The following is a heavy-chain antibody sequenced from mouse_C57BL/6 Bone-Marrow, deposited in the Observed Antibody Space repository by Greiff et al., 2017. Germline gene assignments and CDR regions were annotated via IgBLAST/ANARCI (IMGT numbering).Heavy chain of an antibody. CDR2: IDPSDSYT. V-gene: IGHV1-59*01. J-gene: IGHJ1*03. CDR1: GYTFTSYW. Sequence: QVHVKQPGAELVKPGASVKMSCKASGYTFTSYWMHWVKQRPGQGLEWIGVIDPSDSYTNSNQKFKVKATLTVDTSPSTAYMQLSSLTSEDSSVYYCAREKICSTPVVEGYWYFDVWGTRTTVTVSS. D-gene: IGHD1-1*01. CDR3: AREKICSTPVVEGYWYFDV.